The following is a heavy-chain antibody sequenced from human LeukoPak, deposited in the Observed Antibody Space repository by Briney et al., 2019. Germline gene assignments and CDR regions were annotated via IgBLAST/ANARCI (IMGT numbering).Heavy chain of an antibody. CDR1: GYTFTTYT. V-gene: IGHV1-18*01. J-gene: IGHJ4*02. CDR3: ARRLSGYYSTFDY. D-gene: IGHD3-22*01. Sequence: ASVKVSCKASGYTFTTYTINWVRQAPGQGLEWMGWISAYNGNTNYAQKLQGRVTMTTDTSTSTAYMELRSLRSDDPAIYYCARRLSGYYSTFDYWGQGTLVTVSS. CDR2: ISAYNGNT.